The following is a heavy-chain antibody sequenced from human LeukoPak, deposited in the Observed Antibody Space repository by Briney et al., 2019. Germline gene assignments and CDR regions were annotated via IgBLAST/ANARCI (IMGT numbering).Heavy chain of an antibody. Sequence: ASVKVSCRASGYTFTGYYIHWVRQAPGQGLEWMGWINAGNGNTKYSQKFQGRVTITRDTSASTAYMELSSLRSEDTAVYYCARGGGARLFDYWGQGTLVTVSS. CDR1: GYTFTGYY. V-gene: IGHV1-3*01. J-gene: IGHJ4*02. CDR3: ARGGGARLFDY. D-gene: IGHD3-16*01. CDR2: INAGNGNT.